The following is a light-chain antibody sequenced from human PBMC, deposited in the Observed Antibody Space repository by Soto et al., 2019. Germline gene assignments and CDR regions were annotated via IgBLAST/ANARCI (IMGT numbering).Light chain of an antibody. CDR1: SSDVGAYDF. CDR3: SSYTSSSTRV. J-gene: IGLJ1*01. CDR2: EVS. V-gene: IGLV2-14*03. Sequence: QSVQTQPATVSGSPGQSITISCTGTSSDVGAYDFVSWYQQHPDKAPKLMIYEVSNRPSGVSNRFSGSKSVNTATLTISGLQAEDEADYYCSSYTSSSTRVFGTGTKVTAL.